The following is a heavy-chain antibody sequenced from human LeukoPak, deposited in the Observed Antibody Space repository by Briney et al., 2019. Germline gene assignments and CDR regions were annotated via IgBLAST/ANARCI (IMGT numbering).Heavy chain of an antibody. CDR2: VYDNDIS. J-gene: IGHJ3*02. Sequence: SETLSLTCSVSGASIRSYFWSWIRQSPGKGLEWIGYVYDNDISNFNPSLESRVTILVDRSKSQFSLRLRSVTAADTAVYYCARGLVLATDDAFDIWGPGTMVTVSS. V-gene: IGHV4-59*01. CDR3: ARGLVLATDDAFDI. D-gene: IGHD5-12*01. CDR1: GASIRSYF.